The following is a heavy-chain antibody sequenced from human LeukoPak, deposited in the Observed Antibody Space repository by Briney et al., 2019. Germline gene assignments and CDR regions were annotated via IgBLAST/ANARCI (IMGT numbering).Heavy chain of an antibody. CDR1: GITFSNAW. J-gene: IGHJ4*02. Sequence: GGSLRPSCAASGITFSNAWMTWVRQAPGKGLEWVANIGKDGTGNHYVDSVKGRFTISKDNARNSLYLQMNSLRADDTAVYYCARDLDFYATDYWGQGTLVTVSS. D-gene: IGHD2/OR15-2a*01. CDR3: ARDLDFYATDY. CDR2: IGKDGTGN. V-gene: IGHV3-7*01.